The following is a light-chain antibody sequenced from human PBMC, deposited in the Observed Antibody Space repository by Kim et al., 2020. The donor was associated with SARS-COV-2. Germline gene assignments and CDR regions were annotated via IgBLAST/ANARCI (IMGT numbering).Light chain of an antibody. CDR2: GAS. V-gene: IGKV3-20*01. CDR3: QQYGNMYT. J-gene: IGKJ2*01. CDR1: QSVSSTY. Sequence: EIVLTQSPGTLSLSAGERATLSCRASQSVSSTYFALYQQKAGQAPRLLIYGASSRATGVPDRFSGSGSGTDFTLTITRLDPEDSAVYYCQQYGNMYTFGQGTKLEI.